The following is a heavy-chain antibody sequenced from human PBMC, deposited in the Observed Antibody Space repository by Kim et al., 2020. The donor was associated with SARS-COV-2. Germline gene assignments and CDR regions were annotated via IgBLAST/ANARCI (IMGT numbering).Heavy chain of an antibody. CDR1: GGSFSGYY. CDR2: INHSGST. J-gene: IGHJ4*02. D-gene: IGHD3-22*01. Sequence: SETLSLTCAVYGGSFSGYYWSWIRQPPGKGLEWIGEINHSGSTNYNPSLKSRVTISVDTSKNQFSLKLSSVTAADTAVYYCARGYDSSGYYYHSFDYWGQGTLVTVSS. V-gene: IGHV4-34*01. CDR3: ARGYDSSGYYYHSFDY.